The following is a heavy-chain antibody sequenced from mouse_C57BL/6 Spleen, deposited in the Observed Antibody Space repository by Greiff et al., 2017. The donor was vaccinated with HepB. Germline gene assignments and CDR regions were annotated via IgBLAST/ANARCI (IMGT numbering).Heavy chain of an antibody. J-gene: IGHJ4*01. V-gene: IGHV5-9-1*02. CDR1: GFTFSSYA. CDR2: ISSGGDFI. D-gene: IGHD1-1*01. Sequence: EVMLVESGEGLVKPGGSLKLSCAASGFTFSSYAMSWVRQTPDKRLEWVAYISSGGDFIQYADTLKGRVTISRDNARNTLYLQMSSLKPEDTAMYYCTRDNYYGSSSYYAMDYWGQGTSVTVSS. CDR3: TRDNYYGSSSYYAMDY.